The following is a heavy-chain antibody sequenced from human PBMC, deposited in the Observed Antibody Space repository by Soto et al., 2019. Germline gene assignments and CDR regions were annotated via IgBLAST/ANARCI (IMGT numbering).Heavy chain of an antibody. V-gene: IGHV4-39*01. CDR3: ARAAGGYSSSSDWFDP. CDR1: GGSISSSSYY. J-gene: IGHJ5*02. Sequence: TVSGGSISSSSYYWGWIRQPPGKGLEWIGSIYYSGSTYYNPSLKSRVTISVDTSKNQFSLKLSSVTAADTAVYYCARAAGGYSSSSDWFDPWGQGTLVTVSS. CDR2: IYYSGST. D-gene: IGHD6-6*01.